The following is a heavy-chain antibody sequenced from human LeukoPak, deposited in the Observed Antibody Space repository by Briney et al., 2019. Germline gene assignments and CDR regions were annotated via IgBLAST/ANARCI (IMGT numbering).Heavy chain of an antibody. CDR3: ATQYSSSWVYFQH. J-gene: IGHJ1*01. V-gene: IGHV4-34*01. Sequence: PSETLSLTCAVYGGSSSGYYWSWIRQPPGKGLEWIGEINHSGSTNYNPSLKSRVTISVDTSKDQFSLKLSSLTAADTAVYYCATQYSSSWVYFQHWGQGTLVTVSS. D-gene: IGHD6-13*01. CDR1: GGSSSGYY. CDR2: INHSGST.